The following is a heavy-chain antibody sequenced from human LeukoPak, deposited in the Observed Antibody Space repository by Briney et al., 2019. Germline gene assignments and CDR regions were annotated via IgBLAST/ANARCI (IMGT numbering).Heavy chain of an antibody. CDR1: GGSVGYSY. CDR2: INYSGST. Sequence: SETLSLTCSVSGGSVGYSYWTWIRQPPGNGLEWIGYINYSGSTNNNPSLKSRVSISVDTSKNQFSLKLTSVTAADTAVYYCARFGEVHQWLYPFDYWGQGTLVTVSS. D-gene: IGHD6-19*01. J-gene: IGHJ4*02. V-gene: IGHV4-59*02. CDR3: ARFGEVHQWLYPFDY.